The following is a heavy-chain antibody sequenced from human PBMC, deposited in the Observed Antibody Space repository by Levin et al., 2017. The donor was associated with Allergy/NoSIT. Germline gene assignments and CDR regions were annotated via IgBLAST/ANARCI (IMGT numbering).Heavy chain of an antibody. Sequence: PAGGSLRLSCATSGFIFSDHYMDWVRQAPGKGLEWVARIRNRVNSHTIEYAASVKRRSTILRADSKNSLLLQMNSLKTEATAVYYCARHAAQGNHRDYRDAMDAWGQGTAVTVSS. D-gene: IGHD1-14*01. CDR3: ARHAAQGNHRDYRDAMDA. CDR2: IRNRVNSHTI. J-gene: IGHJ6*02. V-gene: IGHV3-72*01. CDR1: GFIFSDHY.